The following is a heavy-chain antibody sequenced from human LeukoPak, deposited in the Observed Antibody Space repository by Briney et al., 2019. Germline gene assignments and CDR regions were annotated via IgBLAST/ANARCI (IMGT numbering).Heavy chain of an antibody. CDR1: GGSISSYY. V-gene: IGHV4-59*01. J-gene: IGHJ6*03. D-gene: IGHD2-2*01. Sequence: SETLSLTCTVSGGSISSYYWSWIRQPPGKGLEWIGYIYYSGSTNYNPSLKSRVTISVDTSKNQFSLKLSSVTAADTAVYYCARVLVVPAAPNGYYYMDVWGKGTTVTVSS. CDR3: ARVLVVPAAPNGYYYMDV. CDR2: IYYSGST.